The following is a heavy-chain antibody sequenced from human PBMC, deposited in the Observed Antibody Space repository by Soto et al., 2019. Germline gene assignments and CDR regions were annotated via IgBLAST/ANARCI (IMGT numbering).Heavy chain of an antibody. CDR1: GGSFSGYY. V-gene: IGHV4-34*01. CDR2: INHSGST. CDR3: ARDRFYGDYTHYYYYMDV. D-gene: IGHD4-17*01. Sequence: PSETLSLTCAVYGGSFSGYYWSWIRQPPGKGLEWIGEINHSGSTNYNPSLKSRVTISVDTSKNQFSLKLSSVTAADTAVYYCARDRFYGDYTHYYYYMDVWGKGTTVTVSS. J-gene: IGHJ6*03.